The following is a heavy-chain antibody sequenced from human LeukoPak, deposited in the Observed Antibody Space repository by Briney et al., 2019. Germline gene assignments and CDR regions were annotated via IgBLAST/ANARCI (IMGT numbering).Heavy chain of an antibody. Sequence: SETLSLTCSVSGGSISSYYWSWIRQPPGKGLEWIGFIYYSGSTNYNPSLKSRVTISVDTSKNQFPLKLSSVTAADTAVYYCARAGDTAMVFDYWGQGTLVTVSS. CDR3: ARAGDTAMVFDY. J-gene: IGHJ4*02. CDR1: GGSISSYY. V-gene: IGHV4-59*08. D-gene: IGHD5-18*01. CDR2: IYYSGST.